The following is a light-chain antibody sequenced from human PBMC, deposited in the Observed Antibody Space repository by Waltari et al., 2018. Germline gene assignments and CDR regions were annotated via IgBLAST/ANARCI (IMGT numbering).Light chain of an antibody. J-gene: IGKJ2*01. CDR3: QQYNNWPPYT. V-gene: IGKV3-15*01. Sequence: EIVMTQSPATLSVSTGERATLSCRASQSVSSNLAWYQQKPGQAPRLLIYGASTRATGIPARFSGSGSGTEFTLTISSLQSEDFAVYYCQQYNNWPPYTFGQGTKLEIE. CDR2: GAS. CDR1: QSVSSN.